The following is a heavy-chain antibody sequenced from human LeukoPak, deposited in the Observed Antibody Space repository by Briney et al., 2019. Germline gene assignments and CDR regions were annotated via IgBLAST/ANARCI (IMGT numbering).Heavy chain of an antibody. V-gene: IGHV2-70*11. J-gene: IGHJ4*02. CDR2: IDWDDDK. Sequence: SGPTLVNPTQTLTLTCTFSGFSLSTRGMCVSWIRQPPGKALEWLARIDWDDDKYYSTSLKARLTISKDTSKNQVVLTMTNTDPVDTATYYCARVKYSSSWELDYWGQGTLVTVSS. CDR1: GFSLSTRGMC. D-gene: IGHD6-13*01. CDR3: ARVKYSSSWELDY.